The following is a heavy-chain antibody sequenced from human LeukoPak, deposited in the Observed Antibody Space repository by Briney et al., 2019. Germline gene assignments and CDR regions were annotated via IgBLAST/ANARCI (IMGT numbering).Heavy chain of an antibody. V-gene: IGHV3-21*01. CDR3: ARDLSIAVGDY. J-gene: IGHJ4*02. CDR1: GFTFSSYS. Sequence: GRSLRLSCAASGFTFSSYSMNWVCLAPGKGMGWESSMSISSSYIYYADSLKSRLTISTDNAKNSLYLQMNSLRAEDTAVYYCARDLSIAVGDYWGQGTLVTVSS. CDR2: MSISSSYI. D-gene: IGHD6-19*01.